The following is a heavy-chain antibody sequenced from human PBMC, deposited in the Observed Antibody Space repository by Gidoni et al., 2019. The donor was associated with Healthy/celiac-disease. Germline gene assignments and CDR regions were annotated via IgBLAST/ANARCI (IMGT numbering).Heavy chain of an antibody. J-gene: IGHJ4*02. Sequence: PVKGRFTISRDDSKNTLYLQMNSLKTEDTAVYYCTTDRWIQLWLSEYWGQGTLVTVSS. V-gene: IGHV3-15*01. D-gene: IGHD5-18*01. CDR3: TTDRWIQLWLSEY.